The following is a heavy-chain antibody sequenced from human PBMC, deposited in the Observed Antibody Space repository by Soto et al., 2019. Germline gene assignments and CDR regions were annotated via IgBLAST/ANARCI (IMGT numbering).Heavy chain of an antibody. J-gene: IGHJ3*02. V-gene: IGHV3-23*01. CDR3: AMPVGAYDAFDI. D-gene: IGHD3-16*01. CDR2: ISGSGGST. Sequence: VQLLESGGGLVQPGGSLRLSCAASGFTFSSYAMSWVRQAPGEGLEWVSAISGSGGSTYYAASVKGRFTISRDNSMDTLYLQMDSLRAEDTAVYYCAMPVGAYDAFDIWGQGTMVTVSS. CDR1: GFTFSSYA.